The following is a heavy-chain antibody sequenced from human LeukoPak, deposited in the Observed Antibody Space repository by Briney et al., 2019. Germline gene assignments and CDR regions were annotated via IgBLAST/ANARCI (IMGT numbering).Heavy chain of an antibody. CDR1: GFTFSSYS. CDR3: ARDQGRGSYGLAFDY. J-gene: IGHJ4*02. CDR2: ISSSSSYI. Sequence: GGSLRLSCAASGFTFSSYSMNWVRQAPGKGLEWVSSISSSSSYIYYADSVKGRFTISRDNAKNSLYLQMNSLRAEDTAVYYCARDQGRGSYGLAFDYWGQGTLVTVSS. V-gene: IGHV3-21*01. D-gene: IGHD2-15*01.